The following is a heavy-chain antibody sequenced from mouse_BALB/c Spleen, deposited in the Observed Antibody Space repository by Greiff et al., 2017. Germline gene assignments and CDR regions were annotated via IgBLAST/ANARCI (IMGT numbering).Heavy chain of an antibody. D-gene: IGHD2-4*01. V-gene: IGHV14-1*02. CDR3: AREGMITLSY. CDR1: GFNIKDYY. J-gene: IGHJ3*01. CDR2: IDPENGNT. Sequence: VQLKQSGAELVRPGALVKLSCKASGFNIKDYYMHWVKQRPEQGLEWIGWIDPENGNTIYDPKFQGKASITADTSSNTAYLQLSSLTSEDTAVYYCAREGMITLSYWGQGTLVTVSA.